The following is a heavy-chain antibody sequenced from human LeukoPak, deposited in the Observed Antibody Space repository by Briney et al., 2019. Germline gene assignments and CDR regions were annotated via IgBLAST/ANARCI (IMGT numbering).Heavy chain of an antibody. CDR3: ARPLPYSSGCPDY. CDR2: IKQDGSEK. CDR1: GFTFSSYW. D-gene: IGHD6-19*01. V-gene: IGHV3-7*01. Sequence: PGGSLRLSCAASGFTFSSYWMSWVRQAPGKGLEWVANIKQDGSEKYYVDSVKGRFIISRDNAKNSLYLQMNSLRAEDTAVYYCARPLPYSSGCPDYWGQGTLVTVSS. J-gene: IGHJ4*02.